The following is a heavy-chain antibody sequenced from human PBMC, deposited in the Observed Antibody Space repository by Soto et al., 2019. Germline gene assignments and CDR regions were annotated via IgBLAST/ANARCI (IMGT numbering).Heavy chain of an antibody. CDR2: IYYSGST. J-gene: IGHJ4*02. CDR1: GGSISSSSYY. V-gene: IGHV4-39*01. D-gene: IGHD1-26*01. CDR3: ARHRSIVGATVYFDY. Sequence: SETLSLTCTVSGGSISSSSYYWGWIRQPPGKGLERIGSIYYSGSTYYNPSLKSRVTISVGTSKNQFSLKLSSVTAADTAVYYCARHRSIVGATVYFDYWGQGTLVTVSS.